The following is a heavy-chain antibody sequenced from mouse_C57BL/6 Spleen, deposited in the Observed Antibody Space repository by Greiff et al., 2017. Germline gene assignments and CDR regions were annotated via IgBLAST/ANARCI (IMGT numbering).Heavy chain of an antibody. V-gene: IGHV1-82*01. CDR3: ARWGSSWYFDY. J-gene: IGHJ2*01. CDR2: IYPGDGDT. Sequence: VQLQQSGPELVKPGASVKISCKASGYAFSSSWMNWVKQRPGKGLEWIGRIYPGDGDTNYNGKFKGKATLTADKSSSTAYMQLISLTSEDSAVYFCARWGSSWYFDYWGQGTTLTVSS. CDR1: GYAFSSSW. D-gene: IGHD1-1*01.